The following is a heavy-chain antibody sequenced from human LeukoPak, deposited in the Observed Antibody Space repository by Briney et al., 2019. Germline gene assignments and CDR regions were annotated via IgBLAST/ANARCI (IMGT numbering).Heavy chain of an antibody. J-gene: IGHJ5*02. CDR3: ARAEGYYDILTGSFDP. CDR1: GGSISSYY. CDR2: IHYSGSA. D-gene: IGHD3-9*01. Sequence: SETLSLTCTVSGGSISSYYWSWIRQPPGKGLEWIGYIHYSGSAHYNPSLKSRVTISVDTSKNQVSLKLRSVTAADTAVYYCARAEGYYDILTGSFDPWGQGTLVTVSS. V-gene: IGHV4-59*08.